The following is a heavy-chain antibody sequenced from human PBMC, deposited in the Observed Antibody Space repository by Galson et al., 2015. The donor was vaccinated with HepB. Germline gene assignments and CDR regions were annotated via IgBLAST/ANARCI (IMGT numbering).Heavy chain of an antibody. Sequence: SVKVSCKASGYTFTGYYMHWVRQAPGQGLEWMGWINPNNGGTNYAQKFQGRVTMTRDTSISTAYMELSRLTYDDTAVYYCARDRTDHYDSTTYYPNWFDPWGQGTLVTVSS. D-gene: IGHD3-22*01. V-gene: IGHV1-2*02. CDR3: ARDRTDHYDSTTYYPNWFDP. CDR2: INPNNGGT. J-gene: IGHJ5*02. CDR1: GYTFTGYY.